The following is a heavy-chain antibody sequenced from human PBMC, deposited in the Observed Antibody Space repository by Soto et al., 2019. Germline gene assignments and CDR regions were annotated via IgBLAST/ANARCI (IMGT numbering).Heavy chain of an antibody. CDR1: GFTFSSYS. Sequence: EVQLVESGGGLVKPGGSLRLSCAASGFTFSSYSMNWVRQAPGKGLEWVSSISSSSSYIYYADSVKGRFTISRDNAKNSLYRKMNSLRAEDTAVYYCAFAGSGSYSNVPDAFDIWGQGTMVTVSS. CDR2: ISSSSSYI. CDR3: AFAGSGSYSNVPDAFDI. D-gene: IGHD3-10*01. V-gene: IGHV3-21*01. J-gene: IGHJ3*02.